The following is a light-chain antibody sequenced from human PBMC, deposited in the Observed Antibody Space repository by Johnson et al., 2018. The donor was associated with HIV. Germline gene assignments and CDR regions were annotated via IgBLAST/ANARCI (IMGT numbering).Light chain of an antibody. V-gene: IGLV1-51*01. CDR2: GNN. CDR3: GAWDSRLRAHYV. Sequence: QSVLTQPPSVSAAPGQKVTISCSGSSSNIGNNYVSWYQQLPGTAPKLLIYGNNKRPSGIPDRFSASESGTSATLGITGLQTGDEADYYCGAWDSRLRAHYVCGTGNNVTFL. J-gene: IGLJ1*01. CDR1: SSNIGNNY.